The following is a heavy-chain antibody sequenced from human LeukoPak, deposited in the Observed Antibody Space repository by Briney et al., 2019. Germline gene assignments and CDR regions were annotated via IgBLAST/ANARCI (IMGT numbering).Heavy chain of an antibody. J-gene: IGHJ4*02. Sequence: GRSLRLSCAASGFTFSRYDMHWVRQAPGKGLEWVAVISYDGSNKYYADSVKGRFTISRDNSKNTLYLQMNSLRAEDTAVYYCARSGTLYGSGSYYTVYFDYWGQGTLVTVSS. CDR3: ARSGTLYGSGSYYTVYFDY. V-gene: IGHV3-30-3*01. CDR2: ISYDGSNK. CDR1: GFTFSRYD. D-gene: IGHD3-10*01.